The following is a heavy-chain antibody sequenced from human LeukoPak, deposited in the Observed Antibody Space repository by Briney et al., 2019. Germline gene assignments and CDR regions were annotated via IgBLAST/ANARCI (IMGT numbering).Heavy chain of an antibody. CDR1: GCTFSSYS. V-gene: IGHV3-21*01. Sequence: KTGGSLRLSCAASGCTFSSYSMNWVRQAPGKGLEWVSSISSSSSYIYYADSVKGRFTISRDNAKNSLYLQMNSLRAEDTAVYYCARGAATDAFDIWGQGTMVTVSS. CDR2: ISSSSSYI. D-gene: IGHD2-15*01. J-gene: IGHJ3*02. CDR3: ARGAATDAFDI.